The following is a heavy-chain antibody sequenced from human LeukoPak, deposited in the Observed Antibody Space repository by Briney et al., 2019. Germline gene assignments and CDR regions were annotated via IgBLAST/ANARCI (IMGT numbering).Heavy chain of an antibody. CDR2: IYYSGST. CDR1: GGSFSGYY. CDR3: ARALYYGGSADYYYGMDV. V-gene: IGHV4-59*01. D-gene: IGHD4-23*01. Sequence: SETLSLACAVYGGSFSGYYWSWIRQPPGKGLEWIGYIYYSGSTNYNPSLKSRVTISVDTSKNQFSLKLSSVTAADTAVYYCARALYYGGSADYYYGMDVWGQGTTVTVSS. J-gene: IGHJ6*02.